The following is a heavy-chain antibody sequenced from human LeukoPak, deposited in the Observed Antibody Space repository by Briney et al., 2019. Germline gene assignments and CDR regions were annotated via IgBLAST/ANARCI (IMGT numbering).Heavy chain of an antibody. CDR1: GFTFSSYG. Sequence: GGSLRLSCAASGFTFSSYGMHWVRQAPGKGLEWVAVIWYDGSNKYYADSVKGRFTISRDNSKNTLYLQMNSLRAEDTAVYYCAKEGWPWLERSWVDYWGQGTLVTVYS. J-gene: IGHJ4*01. CDR3: AKEGWPWLERSWVDY. V-gene: IGHV3-33*06. D-gene: IGHD1-1*01. CDR2: IWYDGSNK.